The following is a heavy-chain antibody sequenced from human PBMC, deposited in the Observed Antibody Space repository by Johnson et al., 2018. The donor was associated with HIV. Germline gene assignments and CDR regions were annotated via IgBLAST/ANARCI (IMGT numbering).Heavy chain of an antibody. Sequence: QVQLVESGGGLVKPGGSLRLSCAASGFAFSDYYMAWIRQAPGKGLEWVSFISSGSHSIYYADSVKGRFTVSRDNSKNSLYQQMNSLRAEDTAVYYCARGTWEEPHSFDMWGQGTMVTVSS. CDR1: GFAFSDYY. D-gene: IGHD1-1*01. J-gene: IGHJ3*02. CDR3: ARGTWEEPHSFDM. V-gene: IGHV3-11*04. CDR2: ISSGSHSI.